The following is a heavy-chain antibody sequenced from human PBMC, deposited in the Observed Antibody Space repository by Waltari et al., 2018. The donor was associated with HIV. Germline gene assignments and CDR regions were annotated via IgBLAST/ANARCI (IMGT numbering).Heavy chain of an antibody. CDR1: ALTFSSYW. Sequence: VPLMQYGGALVQPGGPLCLPCAASALTFSSYWMHWVRQAPGKELVCVSRISSDARTTNDAVAVKGGLTISRDNEKITLYLRMNSLIADDTAVYYSGREKTMTCYESLDSWGQATMVTVS. D-gene: IGHD2-2*01. V-gene: IGHV3-74*01. CDR2: ISSDARTT. CDR3: GREKTMTCYESLDS. J-gene: IGHJ3*02.